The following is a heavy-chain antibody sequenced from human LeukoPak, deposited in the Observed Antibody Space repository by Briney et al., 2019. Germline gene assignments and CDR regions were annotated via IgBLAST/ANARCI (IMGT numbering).Heavy chain of an antibody. D-gene: IGHD3-10*01. V-gene: IGHV5-51*01. CDR2: IYPGDSDT. Sequence: GESLKISYKGSGYSFTSYWIGWVRQMPGKGLEWMGIIYPGDSDTRYSPSFQGQVTISADKSISTAYLQWSSLKASDTAMYYCAKIRITMVRGVIQNDAFDIWGQGTMVTVSS. CDR1: GYSFTSYW. J-gene: IGHJ3*02. CDR3: AKIRITMVRGVIQNDAFDI.